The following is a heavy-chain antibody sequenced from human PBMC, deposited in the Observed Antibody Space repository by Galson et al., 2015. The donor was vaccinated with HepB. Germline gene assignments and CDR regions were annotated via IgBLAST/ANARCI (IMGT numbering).Heavy chain of an antibody. CDR2: ISFDGSRK. Sequence: SLRLSCAASGFNFSSYALHWVRQAPGKGLEWVAIISFDGSRKYFADSLRARFTVSRDNSKNTLYLQLNSLTAEDTAVYFCARDSSNFFLDLWGQGALVTVSS. J-gene: IGHJ5*02. V-gene: IGHV3-30-3*01. CDR3: ARDSSNFFLDL. CDR1: GFNFSSYA. D-gene: IGHD6-13*01.